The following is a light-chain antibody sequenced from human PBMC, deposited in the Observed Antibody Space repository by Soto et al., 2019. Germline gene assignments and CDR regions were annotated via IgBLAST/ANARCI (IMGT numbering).Light chain of an antibody. J-gene: IGKJ2*01. V-gene: IGKV1-5*01. Sequence: TQSPSTLSASVGDRVTITCRASQSISSWLAWYQQKPGKAPKLLIYDASSLESGVPSSFSGSGSGTEFTLTISSLQPDDFATYYCQQYNSYPFTFGQGTKLEI. CDR1: QSISSW. CDR3: QQYNSYPFT. CDR2: DAS.